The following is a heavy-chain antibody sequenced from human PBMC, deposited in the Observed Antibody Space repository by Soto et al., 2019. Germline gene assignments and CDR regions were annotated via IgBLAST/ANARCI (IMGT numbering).Heavy chain of an antibody. V-gene: IGHV4-59*01. Sequence: SETLSLTCTVSSDSISIYYWSWMRHPPGKRLEWIGYISYSGSTDYNPSLKSRVTISGDTSKNQFSLKVSSVTASDTAVYYCARGTSWQLPFDYWCQGTLVTVSS. CDR3: ARGTSWQLPFDY. J-gene: IGHJ4*02. CDR1: SDSISIYY. D-gene: IGHD6-13*01. CDR2: ISYSGST.